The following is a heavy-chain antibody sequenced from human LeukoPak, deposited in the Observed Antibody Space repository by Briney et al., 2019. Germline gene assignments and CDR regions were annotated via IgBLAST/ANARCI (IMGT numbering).Heavy chain of an antibody. CDR1: GGSISSYY. D-gene: IGHD1-26*01. J-gene: IGHJ4*02. CDR3: ARSVGGTQDFGS. V-gene: IGHV4-59*01. CDR2: INYSGST. Sequence: SETLSLTCTVSGGSISSYYWSWIRQPPGKGLEWIGYINYSGSTKYNPSPKSRVTISVDTSKNQFSLKLNSVTTADTAVYYCARSVGGTQDFGSWGQGTLVTVSS.